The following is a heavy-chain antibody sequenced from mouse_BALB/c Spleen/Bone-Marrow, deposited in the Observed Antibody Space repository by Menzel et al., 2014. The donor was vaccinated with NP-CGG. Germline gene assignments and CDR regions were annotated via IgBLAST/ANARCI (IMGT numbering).Heavy chain of an antibody. Sequence: QVQLQQSGPELVRPGASVKLSCKASGYTFTSYWMNWVKQRPEQGLEWIGRIDPYDSETHYNQKFKDKTTLTADKSSSTAYMQLSSLTSEDSAVYYCAREATYYAYFDYWGQGTILTVSS. V-gene: IGHV1-52*01. CDR2: IDPYDSET. D-gene: IGHD1-1*01. CDR3: AREATYYAYFDY. CDR1: GYTFTSYW. J-gene: IGHJ2*01.